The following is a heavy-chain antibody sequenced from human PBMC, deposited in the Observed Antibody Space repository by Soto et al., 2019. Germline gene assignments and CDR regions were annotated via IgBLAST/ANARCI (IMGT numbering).Heavy chain of an antibody. Sequence: EVQLVESGGGLVKPGGSLRLSCAASGFTFSSYSMNWVRQAPGKGLEWVSSISSSSSYIYYANSVKGRFTISRDNAKNSLCLQMNSLRAEDTAVYYCAIDYYDSSGYYYKFESGDWCQGTLVTVSS. CDR2: ISSSSSYI. D-gene: IGHD3-22*01. J-gene: IGHJ4*02. V-gene: IGHV3-21*01. CDR1: GFTFSSYS. CDR3: AIDYYDSSGYYYKFESGD.